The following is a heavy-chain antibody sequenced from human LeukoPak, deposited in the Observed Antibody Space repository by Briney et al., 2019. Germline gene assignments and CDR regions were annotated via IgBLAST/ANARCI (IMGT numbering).Heavy chain of an antibody. CDR3: ASGGTAVVMALTYYFDT. Sequence: SETLSLTSAVSGYSISSGYYWGWIRQPPGKGLEWIGSNTGSTYYNPSLQSRVTISLDSPKNQFSLKLTSVTAADTAVYYCASGGTAVVMALTYYFDTWGQGTPVTVSS. D-gene: IGHD3-22*01. CDR2: NTGST. CDR1: GYSISSGYY. V-gene: IGHV4-38-2*01. J-gene: IGHJ4*02.